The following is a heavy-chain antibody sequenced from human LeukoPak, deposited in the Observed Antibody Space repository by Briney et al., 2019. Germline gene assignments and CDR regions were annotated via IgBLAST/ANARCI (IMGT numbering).Heavy chain of an antibody. Sequence: SETLSLTCAVYGGSFSGYYWRWIRQPPGKGLEWIGEINHSGSTNYNPSLKSRVTISVDTSKNQFSLKLSSVTAADTAVYYCARRSTVKYDSSGYWRYFDYWGQGTLVTVSS. CDR3: ARRSTVKYDSSGYWRYFDY. CDR1: GGSFSGYY. V-gene: IGHV4-34*01. D-gene: IGHD3-22*01. J-gene: IGHJ4*02. CDR2: INHSGST.